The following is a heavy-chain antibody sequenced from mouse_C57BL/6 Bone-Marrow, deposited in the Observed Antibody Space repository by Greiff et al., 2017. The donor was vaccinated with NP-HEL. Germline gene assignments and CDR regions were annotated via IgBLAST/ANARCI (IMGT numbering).Heavy chain of an antibody. CDR3: ARDDYDGGYFDV. J-gene: IGHJ1*03. CDR2: IDPSDSYT. Sequence: QVQLQQPGAELVMPGASVKLSCKASGYTFTSYWMHWVKQRPGQGLEWIGEIDPSDSYTNYNQKFKGKSTLTVDKSSSTAYMQLSSLTSEDSAVYYCARDDYDGGYFDVWGTGTTVTVSS. D-gene: IGHD2-4*01. CDR1: GYTFTSYW. V-gene: IGHV1-69*01.